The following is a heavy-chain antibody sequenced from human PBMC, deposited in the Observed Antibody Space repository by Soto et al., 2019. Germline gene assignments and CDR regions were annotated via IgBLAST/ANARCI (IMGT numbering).Heavy chain of an antibody. Sequence: GGSLRFSCAASGFTFSSFGMHWVRQAPGKGLEWVTVISYDGSNKYYTDSVKGRFTISRDNSKNTLSLEMNSLRAEDTAVYYCAKDRSGSSGPGLDYWGQGTLVTVSS. CDR3: AKDRSGSSGPGLDY. J-gene: IGHJ4*02. CDR1: GFTFSSFG. D-gene: IGHD1-26*01. V-gene: IGHV3-30*18. CDR2: ISYDGSNK.